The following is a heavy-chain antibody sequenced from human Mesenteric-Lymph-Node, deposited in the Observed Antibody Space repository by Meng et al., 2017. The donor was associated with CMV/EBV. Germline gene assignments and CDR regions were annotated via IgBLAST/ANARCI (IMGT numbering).Heavy chain of an antibody. Sequence: GGSLRLSCAASGFTFSSYAMHWVRQAPGKGLEYVSAISSNGGSTYYADSVKGRFTISRDNSKNTLYLQMGSLRAEDMAVYYCAGAYCSSTSCYPTHYYYYGMDVWGQGTTVIVSS. CDR3: AGAYCSSTSCYPTHYYYYGMDV. V-gene: IGHV3-64*02. CDR1: GFTFSSYA. CDR2: ISSNGGST. J-gene: IGHJ6*02. D-gene: IGHD2-2*01.